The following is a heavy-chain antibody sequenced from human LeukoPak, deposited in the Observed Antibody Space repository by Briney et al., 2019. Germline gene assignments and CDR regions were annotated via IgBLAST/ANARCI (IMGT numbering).Heavy chain of an antibody. CDR3: ARARQGRLRSYYYYYMDV. D-gene: IGHD5/OR15-5a*01. J-gene: IGHJ6*03. CDR1: GGSISSSSYY. CDR2: IYYSGST. Sequence: SETLSLTCTVSGGSISSSSYYWGWIRQPPGKGLEWIGSIYYSGSTYYNPSLKSRVTISVDTSKNQFSLKLSSVTAADTAVYYCARARQGRLRSYYYYYMDVWGKGTTVTVSS. V-gene: IGHV4-39*07.